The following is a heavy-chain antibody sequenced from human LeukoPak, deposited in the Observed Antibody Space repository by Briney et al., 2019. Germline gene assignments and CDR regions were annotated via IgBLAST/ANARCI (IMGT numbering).Heavy chain of an antibody. Sequence: GESLKISCKGSGYSFTSYWIGWVRQMPGKGLEWMGIIYPGDSDTRYSPSFQGQVTISADKSISTAYLQWSSLKASDTAMYYCARASYDFWSGYYTPFDYWGQGTLVPVSS. CDR2: IYPGDSDT. J-gene: IGHJ4*02. CDR3: ARASYDFWSGYYTPFDY. V-gene: IGHV5-51*01. D-gene: IGHD3-3*01. CDR1: GYSFTSYW.